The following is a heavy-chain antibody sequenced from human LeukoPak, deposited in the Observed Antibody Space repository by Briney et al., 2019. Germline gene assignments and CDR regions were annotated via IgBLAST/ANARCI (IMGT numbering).Heavy chain of an antibody. Sequence: GASVKVSCKASGGTFSSYAISWVRQAPGQGLEWMGGIIPIFGTANYAQKFQGRVTITADESTSTAYMELSSLRSEDTAVYYCARDSRTTVTKLLGGPGDYWGQGTLVTVSS. CDR2: IIPIFGTA. CDR3: ARDSRTTVTKLLGGPGDY. D-gene: IGHD4-17*01. CDR1: GGTFSSYA. V-gene: IGHV1-69*13. J-gene: IGHJ4*02.